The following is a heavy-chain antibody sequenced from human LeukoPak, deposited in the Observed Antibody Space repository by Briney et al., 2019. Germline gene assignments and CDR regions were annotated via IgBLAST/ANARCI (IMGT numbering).Heavy chain of an antibody. CDR1: QFTFSSYA. D-gene: IGHD6-19*01. V-gene: IGHV3-23*01. Sequence: PGGSLRLSCAASQFTFSSYAMSWVRQAPGKGLEWVSVISGSGGSTYYADSVKGRFTISRDNSKNTLYLQMNSLRAEDTAVYYCAKDFQSSGWYLVYYYYYMDVWGKGTTVTISS. CDR3: AKDFQSSGWYLVYYYYYMDV. CDR2: ISGSGGST. J-gene: IGHJ6*03.